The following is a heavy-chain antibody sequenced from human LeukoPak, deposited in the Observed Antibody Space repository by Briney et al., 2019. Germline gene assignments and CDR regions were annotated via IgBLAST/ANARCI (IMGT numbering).Heavy chain of an antibody. J-gene: IGHJ4*02. CDR2: ISWNSGSI. Sequence: GGSLRLSCAASGFTFDDYAMHWVRQAPGKGLEWVSDISWNSGSIGYADSVKGRFTISRDNAKNSLYLQMNSLRAEDMALYHCAKDINALTGMGSYFDYWGQGTLVTVSS. CDR3: AKDINALTGMGSYFDY. CDR1: GFTFDDYA. V-gene: IGHV3-9*03. D-gene: IGHD5-18*01.